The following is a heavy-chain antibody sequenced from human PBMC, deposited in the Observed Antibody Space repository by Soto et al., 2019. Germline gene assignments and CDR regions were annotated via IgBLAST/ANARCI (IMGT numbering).Heavy chain of an antibody. CDR3: ATTGNTYGLRIFDS. J-gene: IGHJ4*02. Sequence: ASVKVSCKASGYTFTGYSIHWLRQAPGQGLEWMGWINPNSGGTNFARSFLGRVTMTRDTSISTAYMELSRLTSDDTAVYYCATTGNTYGLRIFDSWGQGTLVTVSS. V-gene: IGHV1-2*02. CDR2: INPNSGGT. D-gene: IGHD5-18*01. CDR1: GYTFTGYS.